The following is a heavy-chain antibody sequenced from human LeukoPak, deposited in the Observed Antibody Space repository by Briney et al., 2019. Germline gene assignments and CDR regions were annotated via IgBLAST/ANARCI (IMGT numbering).Heavy chain of an antibody. D-gene: IGHD6-19*01. CDR1: GGTFSSYA. Sequence: GASVKVSCKASGGTFSSYAISWVRQAPGQGLEWMGRIIPILGIANYAQKFQGRVTITADKSTSTAYMELSSLRSEDTAVYYCARGLDSSGLVGFDYWGQGTLVTVSS. V-gene: IGHV1-69*04. CDR2: IIPILGIA. CDR3: ARGLDSSGLVGFDY. J-gene: IGHJ4*02.